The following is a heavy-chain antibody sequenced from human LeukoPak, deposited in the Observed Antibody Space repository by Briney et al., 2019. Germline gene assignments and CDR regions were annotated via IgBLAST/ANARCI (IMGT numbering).Heavy chain of an antibody. D-gene: IGHD3-10*01. CDR2: ISYDGSNK. V-gene: IGHV3-30*03. CDR3: ARVRGIWFGELSTDYYGMDV. Sequence: PGGSLRPSCAASGFTFSSYGMHWVRQAPGKGLEWVAVISYDGSNKYYADSVKGRFTISRDNSKNTLYLQMNSLRAEDTAVYYCARVRGIWFGELSTDYYGMDVWGQGTTVTVSS. J-gene: IGHJ6*02. CDR1: GFTFSSYG.